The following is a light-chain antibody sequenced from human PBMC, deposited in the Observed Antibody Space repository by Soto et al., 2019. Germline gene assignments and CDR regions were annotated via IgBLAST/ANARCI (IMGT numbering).Light chain of an antibody. CDR3: GSYAGSNNML. J-gene: IGLJ2*01. CDR2: EIT. Sequence: QSALTQPPSASGSPGQSVTISCTGTSNDIGGSNFVSWYQQHPDKAPKLIIYEITKRPSGVPDRFSAFKSGNTASLTVSGLQPEDEADYYCGSYAGSNNMLFGGGTKLTVL. CDR1: SNDIGGSNF. V-gene: IGLV2-8*01.